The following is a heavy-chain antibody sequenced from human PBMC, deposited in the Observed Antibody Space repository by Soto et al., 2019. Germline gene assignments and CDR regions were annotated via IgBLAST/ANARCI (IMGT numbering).Heavy chain of an antibody. Sequence: QVQLVESGGGVVQPGRSLRLSCAASGFTFSSYAMHWVRQAPGKGLEWVAVISYGGSNKYYADSVKGRFTISRDNSKNTLYLQMNSLRAEDTAVYYCAREFGRDYGGIDYWGQGTLVTVSS. D-gene: IGHD4-17*01. CDR1: GFTFSSYA. CDR2: ISYGGSNK. CDR3: AREFGRDYGGIDY. V-gene: IGHV3-30-3*01. J-gene: IGHJ4*02.